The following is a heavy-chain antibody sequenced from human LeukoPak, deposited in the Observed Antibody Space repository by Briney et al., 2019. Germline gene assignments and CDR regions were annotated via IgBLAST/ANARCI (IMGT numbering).Heavy chain of an antibody. V-gene: IGHV3-11*01. D-gene: IGHD6-19*01. CDR3: ARVDYSSGWYYFDY. J-gene: IGHJ4*02. CDR2: ISSSGSTI. CDR1: GFTFSDYY. Sequence: GGSLTLSCATSGFTFSDYYMSWIRQAPGKGLEWVSYISSSGSTIYYADSVKGRFTISRDNAKNSLYLQMNSLRAEDTAVYYCARVDYSSGWYYFDYWGQGTLVTVSS.